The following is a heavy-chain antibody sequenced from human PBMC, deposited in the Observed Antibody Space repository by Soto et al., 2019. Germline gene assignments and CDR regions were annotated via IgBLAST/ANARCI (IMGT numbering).Heavy chain of an antibody. CDR2: IYQSGNT. CDR1: NYSISSGYH. V-gene: IGHV4-38-2*02. J-gene: IGHJ4*02. Sequence: LSLTCIVSNYSISSGYHWGWIRQPPGKGLEGIGTIYQSGNTYQNPSLKSRVILSIDTAKNQFSLNLRNVTAADTAVYYCVRGKVNFDFWGKGILVTVSS. CDR3: VRGKVNFDF.